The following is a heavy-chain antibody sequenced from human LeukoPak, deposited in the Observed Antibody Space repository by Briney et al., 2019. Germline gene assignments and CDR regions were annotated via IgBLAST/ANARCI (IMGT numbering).Heavy chain of an antibody. Sequence: GGSLRLSCAASGFTFSSYAMHWVRQAPGKGLEWVSSISSSNNYIYYADSVKGRFTISRDNAKNSLYLQMNSLRAEDTAVYYCARRSPNYYFDYWGQGTPVTVSS. V-gene: IGHV3-21*01. CDR1: GFTFSSYA. CDR2: ISSSNNYI. CDR3: ARRSPNYYFDY. J-gene: IGHJ4*02.